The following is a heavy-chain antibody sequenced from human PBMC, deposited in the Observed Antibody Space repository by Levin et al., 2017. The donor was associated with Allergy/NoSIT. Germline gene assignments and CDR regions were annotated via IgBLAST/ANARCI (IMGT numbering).Heavy chain of an antibody. CDR3: ARDEYSSGWYFDY. J-gene: IGHJ4*02. V-gene: IGHV3-48*02. D-gene: IGHD6-19*01. Sequence: GESLKISCAASGFTFSSYSMNWVRQAPGKGLEWVSYISSSSSTIYYADSVKGRFTISRDNAKNSLYLQMNSLRDEDTAVYYCARDEYSSGWYFDYWGQGTLVTVSS. CDR2: ISSSSSTI. CDR1: GFTFSSYS.